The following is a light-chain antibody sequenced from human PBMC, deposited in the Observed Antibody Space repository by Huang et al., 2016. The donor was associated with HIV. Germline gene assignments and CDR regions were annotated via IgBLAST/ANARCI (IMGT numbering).Light chain of an antibody. CDR2: AAS. CDR1: QSFSSS. V-gene: IGKV1-39*01. CDR3: QQSDSTPYT. J-gene: IGKJ2*01. Sequence: DIQMTQSPSSLSASVGDIVTISCRSSQSFSSSLNWYQQRPGKAPKLLIYAASSLQRGVPSMFSGSGSGTDFSLTINSLQPEDFATYYCQQSDSTPYTFGQGTKLEIK.